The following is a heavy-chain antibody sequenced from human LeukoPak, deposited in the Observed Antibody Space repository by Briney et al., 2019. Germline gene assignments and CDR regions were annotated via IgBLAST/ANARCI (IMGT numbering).Heavy chain of an antibody. D-gene: IGHD3-10*01. Sequence: VKPSETLSLTCTVSGGSISSYYWSWIRQPPGQGLEGIGYIYYSGSTNYNPSLKSRVTISVDTSKNQFSLKLSSVTAADTAVYYCARHGDLYYYYYMDVWGKGTTVTVSS. CDR2: IYYSGST. CDR3: ARHGDLYYYYYMDV. CDR1: GGSISSYY. V-gene: IGHV4-59*01. J-gene: IGHJ6*03.